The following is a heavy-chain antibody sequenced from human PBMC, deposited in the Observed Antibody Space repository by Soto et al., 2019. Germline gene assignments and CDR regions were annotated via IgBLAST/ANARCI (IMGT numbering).Heavy chain of an antibody. CDR1: GGSISSGDDF. CDR3: ARDRAKWKDYYYYGMDV. J-gene: IGHJ6*02. CDR2: IYYSGST. D-gene: IGHD1-20*01. Sequence: QVQLQESGPGLVKPSQTLSLTCTVSGGSISSGDDFWTWIRQPPGKGLEWSGYIYYSGSTYYNPSLKSRLTMSVDTSKNQFSLKLSSVTAADTAVYYCARDRAKWKDYYYYGMDVWGQGTTVTVSS. V-gene: IGHV4-30-4*01.